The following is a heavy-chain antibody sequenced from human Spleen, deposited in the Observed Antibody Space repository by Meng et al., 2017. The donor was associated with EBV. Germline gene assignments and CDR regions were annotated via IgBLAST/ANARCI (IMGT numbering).Heavy chain of an antibody. J-gene: IGHJ4*02. CDR2: IKPGNGNT. CDR3: SRGGNEGSPWD. Sequence: QVQLVERCARVRTPGPSVKVSVDTSGYTFTFYALHWVRQAPGQPLEWMGWIKPGNGNTKYSQKFQGRVTITSDTAASRAYMELSSLKSEDTAVYYCSRGGNEGSPWDWGQGTLVTVSS. V-gene: IGHV1-3*01. D-gene: IGHD5-12*01. CDR1: GYTFTFYA.